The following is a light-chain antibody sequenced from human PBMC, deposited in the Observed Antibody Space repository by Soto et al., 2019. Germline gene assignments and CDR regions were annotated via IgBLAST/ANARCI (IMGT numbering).Light chain of an antibody. V-gene: IGKV3-20*01. Sequence: EIVLTQSPGTLSLSPGERATLSCRASQSVSSAYLAWYQQKPGQAPRLLIYGASNRATGIPDRFSGSGSGTGFALTISRLGPEDFAFYYCHHHGTAPELFTFAPGTKVDIK. CDR2: GAS. CDR1: QSVSSAY. J-gene: IGKJ3*01. CDR3: HHHGTAPELFT.